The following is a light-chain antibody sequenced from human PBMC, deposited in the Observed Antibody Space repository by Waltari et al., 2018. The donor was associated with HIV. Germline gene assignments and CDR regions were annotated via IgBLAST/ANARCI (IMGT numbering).Light chain of an antibody. CDR3: QSYDKFLSAWI. Sequence: VLTQPPSVSGAPGQRVNISCAGSASHIGAAYRVHWYRLFPGSAPKLLIFASTCRPSGGPDRFSGSRSGTSASLASSGLQTEDEADYFCQSYDKFLSAWIFGGGTRVTVL. J-gene: IGLJ2*01. CDR1: ASHIGAAYR. CDR2: AST. V-gene: IGLV1-40*01.